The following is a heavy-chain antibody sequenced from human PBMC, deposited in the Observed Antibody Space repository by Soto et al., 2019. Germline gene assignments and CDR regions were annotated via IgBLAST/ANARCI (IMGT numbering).Heavy chain of an antibody. D-gene: IGHD3-10*02. CDR3: TTVFTPYVYPDGSLTYYFDN. Sequence: GGALRLSCEASGFLFSNAWMTWVRQAPGKGLEWIGHIKTKTDGGTTDYAAPVKGRFTMSRDDSRKTLYLQMNSLKTEDSAIYYCTTVFTPYVYPDGSLTYYFDNWGRGTLVTVSS. CDR1: GFLFSNAW. V-gene: IGHV3-15*01. CDR2: IKTKTDGGTT. J-gene: IGHJ4*02.